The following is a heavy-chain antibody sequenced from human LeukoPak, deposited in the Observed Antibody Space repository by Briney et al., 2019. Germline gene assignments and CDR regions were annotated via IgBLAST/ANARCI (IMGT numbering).Heavy chain of an antibody. J-gene: IGHJ5*02. CDR1: GYTFTGYY. V-gene: IGHV1-2*02. Sequence: ASVKVSCTASGYTFTGYYMHWVRQAPGQGLEWMGWINPNSGGTNYAQKFQGRVTMTRDTSISTAYMELSRLRSDDTAVYYCARDPYCSSTSCRNWFDPWGQGTLVTVSS. CDR2: INPNSGGT. D-gene: IGHD2-2*01. CDR3: ARDPYCSSTSCRNWFDP.